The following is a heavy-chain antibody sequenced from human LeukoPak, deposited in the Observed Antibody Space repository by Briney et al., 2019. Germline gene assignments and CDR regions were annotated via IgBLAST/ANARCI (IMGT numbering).Heavy chain of an antibody. Sequence: PGGSLRLSCAASGFTFSSYAMHWVRQAPGKGLEWVAVISYDGSNKYYADSVKGRFTISRDNSKNTLYLQMNSLRAEDTAVYYCARSLGSSNRPIYYMDVWGKGTTVTVSS. J-gene: IGHJ6*03. D-gene: IGHD6-13*01. V-gene: IGHV3-30*01. CDR1: GFTFSSYA. CDR2: ISYDGSNK. CDR3: ARSLGSSNRPIYYMDV.